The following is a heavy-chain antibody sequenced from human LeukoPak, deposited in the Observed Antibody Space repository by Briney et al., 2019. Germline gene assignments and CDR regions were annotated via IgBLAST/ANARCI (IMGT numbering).Heavy chain of an antibody. V-gene: IGHV3-23*01. D-gene: IGHD1-26*01. CDR3: AKDRDSGSYFFQH. CDR1: GFTFSSYA. CDR2: ISGSGGST. Sequence: GGSLRLSCAASGFTFSSYAMCWVRQAPGKGLEWVSAISGSGGSTYYADSVKGRFTISRDNSKNTLYLQMNSLRAEDTAVYYCAKDRDSGSYFFQHWGQGTLVTVSS. J-gene: IGHJ1*01.